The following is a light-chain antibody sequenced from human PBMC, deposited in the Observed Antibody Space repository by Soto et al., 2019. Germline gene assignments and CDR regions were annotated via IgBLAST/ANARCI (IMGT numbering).Light chain of an antibody. J-gene: IGLJ1*01. CDR2: SNN. CDR3: AVWDDSLSGYV. V-gene: IGLV1-47*02. Sequence: QSVLSQAPSASGTPGQRVTISCSGSSSNIGINFVYWYQQLPGAAPKLLIYSNNQRLSGVPARFTGSRSGTSASLAIRGLQSEDEADYYCAVWDDSLSGYVFGGGTKLTVL. CDR1: SSNIGINF.